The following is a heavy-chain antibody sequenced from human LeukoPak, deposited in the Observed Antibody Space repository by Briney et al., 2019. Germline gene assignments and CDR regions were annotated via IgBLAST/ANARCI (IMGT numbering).Heavy chain of an antibody. CDR3: ARWRWQQSEFDH. J-gene: IGHJ4*02. Sequence: GGSLRLSCAASGFTISSNYMNWVRQAPGKGLEWVSLIYSGSSTNYADSVKGRFTVSRDNAKNSLYLQMNSLRAEDTAVYYCARWRWQQSEFDHWGQGTLVTVSS. CDR2: IYSGSST. D-gene: IGHD5-24*01. V-gene: IGHV3-53*01. CDR1: GFTISSNY.